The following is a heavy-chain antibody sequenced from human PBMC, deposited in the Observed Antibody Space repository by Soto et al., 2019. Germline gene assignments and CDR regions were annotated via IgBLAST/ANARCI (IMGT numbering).Heavy chain of an antibody. V-gene: IGHV3-23*01. CDR2: ISSTGGTA. J-gene: IGHJ4*02. CDR1: GFTFSSYA. D-gene: IGHD6-13*01. Sequence: VQLLDSGGGLVQPGGSLRLSCAASGFTFSSYAMGWVRQAPGKGLEWVAGISSTGGTADYADSVKGRFPISRDNSRNQMNLQMRSLRPDDTAIYYCVKDRWNVAAAEVFDSWGQGTLVTVSS. CDR3: VKDRWNVAAAEVFDS.